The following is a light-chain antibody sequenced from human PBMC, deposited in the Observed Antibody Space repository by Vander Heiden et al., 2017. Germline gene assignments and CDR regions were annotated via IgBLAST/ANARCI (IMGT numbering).Light chain of an antibody. Sequence: SYALTQPASASVAPGTTARITCGENNIRSKTVHWYQQKPGQAPVLVVYDDNDRPSGIPERFSGSKSGNTATLTITWVEVGDEADYYCQVWDSSSAHWVFGGGTKLTVL. CDR1: NIRSKT. J-gene: IGLJ3*02. CDR2: DDN. V-gene: IGLV3-21*01. CDR3: QVWDSSSAHWV.